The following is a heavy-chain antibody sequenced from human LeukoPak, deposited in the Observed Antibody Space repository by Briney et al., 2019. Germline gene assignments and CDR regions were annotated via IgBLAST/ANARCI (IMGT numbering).Heavy chain of an antibody. V-gene: IGHV1-2*02. D-gene: IGHD3-10*01. CDR1: GYTFTGYY. Sequence: GASVKVSCEASGYTFTGYYMHWVRQAPRQGVEWMGWINPNTGDTNYAQKFQGRVTMTRDTSISTAYMVLSRLRSDDTAVYYCARATGDRRILALWGRGTLVTVSS. CDR3: ARATGDRRILAL. CDR2: INPNTGDT. J-gene: IGHJ2*01.